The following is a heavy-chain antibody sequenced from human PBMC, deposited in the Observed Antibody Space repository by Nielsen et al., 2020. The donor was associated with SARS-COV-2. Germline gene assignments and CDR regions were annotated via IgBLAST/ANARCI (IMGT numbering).Heavy chain of an antibody. J-gene: IGHJ4*02. CDR3: ARGRVGGDQYYFDY. V-gene: IGHV3-33*01. CDR1: GFTFSSYG. CDR2: IWYDGSNK. Sequence: GGSLRLSCAASGFTFSSYGMHWVRQAPGKGLEWVAVIWYDGSNKYYADSVKGRFTISRDNSKNTLYLQMNSLRAEDTAVYYCARGRVGGDQYYFDYWGQGTLVTVSS. D-gene: IGHD2-21*02.